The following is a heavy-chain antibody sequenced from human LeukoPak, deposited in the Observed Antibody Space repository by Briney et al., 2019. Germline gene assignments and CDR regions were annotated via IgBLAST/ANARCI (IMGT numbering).Heavy chain of an antibody. CDR1: GYTFTGYY. D-gene: IGHD4-17*01. J-gene: IGHJ4*02. CDR2: MNPNSGNT. CDR3: ARDEINGDLNY. Sequence: ASVKVSCKASGYTFTGYYMHWVRQATGQGLEWMGWMNPNSGNTGYAQKFQGRVTMTRNTSISTAYMELSSLGSEATAVYYCARDEINGDLNYWGQGTLVTVSS. V-gene: IGHV1-8*02.